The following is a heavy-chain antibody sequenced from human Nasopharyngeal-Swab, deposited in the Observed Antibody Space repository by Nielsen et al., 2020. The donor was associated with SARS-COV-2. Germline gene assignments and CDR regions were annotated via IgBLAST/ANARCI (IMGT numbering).Heavy chain of an antibody. Sequence: DSVKGRFAISRDNSKNTLYPQMNSLRAEDTAVYYCARGREYSSGSYFDYWGQGTLVTVSS. D-gene: IGHD6-19*01. J-gene: IGHJ4*02. V-gene: IGHV3-30*07. CDR3: ARGREYSSGSYFDY.